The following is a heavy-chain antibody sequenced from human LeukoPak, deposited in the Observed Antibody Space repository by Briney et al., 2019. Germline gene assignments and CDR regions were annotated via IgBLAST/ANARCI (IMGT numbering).Heavy chain of an antibody. Sequence: GASVKVSCKASGYTFTSYGISWVPQAPGQGLEWMGWITAYNGNTNYAQKPQGRVTMTTDISTSTAYMELRSLRSDDTAVYYSARDRAGRLSAPCGQGPLVTVSS. V-gene: IGHV1-18*01. CDR3: ARDRAGRLSAP. CDR1: GYTFTSYG. D-gene: IGHD3-10*01. CDR2: ITAYNGNT. J-gene: IGHJ5*02.